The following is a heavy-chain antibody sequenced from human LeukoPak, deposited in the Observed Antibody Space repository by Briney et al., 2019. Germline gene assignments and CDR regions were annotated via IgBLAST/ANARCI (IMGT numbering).Heavy chain of an antibody. CDR2: ISYRSSHI. CDR3: GRAF. Sequence: GGSLRLSCTASGFTSSDCDMNWFRQAPGKGLEWVASISYRSSHIYYADSAKGRFTISRDNAKNSLYLQMNNLRAEDTAVYYCGRAFWGQGTLVTVSS. J-gene: IGHJ4*02. V-gene: IGHV3-21*06. CDR1: GFTSSDCD.